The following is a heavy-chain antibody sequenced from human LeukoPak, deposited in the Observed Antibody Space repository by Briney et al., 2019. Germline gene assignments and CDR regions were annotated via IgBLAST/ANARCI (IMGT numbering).Heavy chain of an antibody. CDR2: ISYSGTT. CDR3: ARHLRGGSIWFDY. V-gene: IGHV4-39*01. J-gene: IGHJ4*02. CDR1: GGSISSGSYY. D-gene: IGHD6-13*01. Sequence: SETLPLTCTVSGGSISSGSYYWGWVRQPPGKGLEWIGSISYSGTTYYNLSLKSRVTLSVDTSKNQFSLKQSSVTAADTALYYCARHLRGGSIWFDYWGQGTLVTVSS.